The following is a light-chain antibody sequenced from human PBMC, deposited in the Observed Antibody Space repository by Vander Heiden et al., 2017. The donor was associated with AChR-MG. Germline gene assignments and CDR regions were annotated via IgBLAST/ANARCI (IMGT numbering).Light chain of an antibody. J-gene: IGLJ3*02. V-gene: IGLV1-44*01. CDR3: SAWDDSLNAWV. CDR1: SSNIGKNT. Sequence: QSVLTPPPSLSGTPPERVTISCSGSSSNIGKNTANWYQQLPGTAPRLLIYRGSQRPAGVPDRFSGSESGTSASLAINGLQSEDEADYYCSAWDDSLNAWVFGGGTKVTVL. CDR2: RGS.